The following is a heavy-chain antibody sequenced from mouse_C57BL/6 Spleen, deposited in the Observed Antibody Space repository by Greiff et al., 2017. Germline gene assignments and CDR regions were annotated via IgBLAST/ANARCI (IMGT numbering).Heavy chain of an antibody. CDR3: ADHYGSSVYYYAMDY. J-gene: IGHJ4*01. D-gene: IGHD1-1*01. V-gene: IGHV1-59*01. Sequence: QVQLPQPGAELVRPGTSVTLSCKASGYTFTSYWMHWVKQRPGQGLEWIGVIDPSDSYPNYNQKFKGKATLTVDTPSSTAYMQLSSLTSEDSAVYYCADHYGSSVYYYAMDYWGQGTSVTVSS. CDR2: IDPSDSYP. CDR1: GYTFTSYW.